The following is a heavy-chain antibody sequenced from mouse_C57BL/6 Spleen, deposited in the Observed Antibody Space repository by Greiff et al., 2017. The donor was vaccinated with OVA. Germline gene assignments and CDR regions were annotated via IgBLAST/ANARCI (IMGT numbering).Heavy chain of an antibody. CDR2: IYPGDGDT. CDR1: GYAFSSYW. Sequence: QVQLKESGAELVKPGASVKISCKASGYAFSSYWMNWVKQRPGKGLEWIGQIYPGDGDTNYNGKFKGKATLTADKSSSTAYMQLSSLTSEDSAVYFCARNYYYAMDYWGQGTSVTVSS. V-gene: IGHV1-80*01. J-gene: IGHJ4*01. CDR3: ARNYYYAMDY.